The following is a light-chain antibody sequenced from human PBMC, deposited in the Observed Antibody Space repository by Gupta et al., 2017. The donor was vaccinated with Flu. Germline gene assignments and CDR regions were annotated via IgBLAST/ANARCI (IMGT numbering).Light chain of an antibody. CDR2: AAS. J-gene: IGKJ1*01. CDR3: QQTDSSPWT. Sequence: PSSLSASIGERVTITCRASQNVYNFLNWYQQKPGQAPKLLIYAASSLQSGVPSRFSGSESGTDFTLTISSLRPEDFADYYCQQTDSSPWTFGQGTKVEIK. CDR1: QNVYNF. V-gene: IGKV1-39*01.